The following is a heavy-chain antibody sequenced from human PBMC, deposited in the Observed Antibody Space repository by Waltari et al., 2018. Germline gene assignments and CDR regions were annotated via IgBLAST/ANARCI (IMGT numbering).Heavy chain of an antibody. V-gene: IGHV4-34*01. CDR1: GGSFSAYH. D-gene: IGHD2-15*01. Sequence: QVRLPQWGVGLLKPSETLSLTCAVYGGSFSAYHWGWLRQPPGKGLEWIGEISHSGGTNYNPSLMSRVTISVDTSKNQFSLKLSSVTAADTAVYYCARDSGYCSGGSCYHGYFDYWGQGTPVTVSS. J-gene: IGHJ4*02. CDR3: ARDSGYCSGGSCYHGYFDY. CDR2: ISHSGGT.